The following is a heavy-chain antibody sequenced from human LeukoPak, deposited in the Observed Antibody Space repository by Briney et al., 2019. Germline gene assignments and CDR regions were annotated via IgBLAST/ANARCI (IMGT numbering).Heavy chain of an antibody. Sequence: GASVKVSCKASGGTFSTYAISWLRQAPGQGLEWMGGIIPIYGIANYAQKLRGRVTITADESTSTSYMEVNGLRSEDTAVYYCARKYYYGSGSYYLSYFDYWGQGTLVTVSS. J-gene: IGHJ4*02. CDR1: GGTFSTYA. CDR3: ARKYYYGSGSYYLSYFDY. D-gene: IGHD3-10*01. CDR2: IIPIYGIA. V-gene: IGHV1-69*13.